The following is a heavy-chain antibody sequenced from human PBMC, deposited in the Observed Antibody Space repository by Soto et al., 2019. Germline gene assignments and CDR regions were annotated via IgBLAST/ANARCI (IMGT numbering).Heavy chain of an antibody. CDR2: IIPLFGTT. J-gene: IGHJ6*02. Sequence: QVQVVQSGVEVRRPGSSVKFSCKASGDTFKNCVISWVRQAPGQGLEWMGGIIPLFGTTDFAQRFQGRLTITTDESTTTAYMGLSRLRSEDTATYYCAAELGFGKLSIVWGQGTTVIVSS. D-gene: IGHD3-10*01. CDR3: AAELGFGKLSIV. V-gene: IGHV1-69*01. CDR1: GDTFKNCV.